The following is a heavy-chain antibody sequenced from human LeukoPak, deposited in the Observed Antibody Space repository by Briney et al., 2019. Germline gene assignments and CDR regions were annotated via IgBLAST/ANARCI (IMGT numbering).Heavy chain of an antibody. Sequence: PSETLSLTCSVYGGSFNAYTWAWVRQSPGKGLEWIGEINDSGSTSYSPILKSRVRMSVDTSNHQSSLSLTSVTAADTAVYYCARCGASLYSTSRSHGLDVWGQGTPVTVSS. CDR1: GGSFNAYT. J-gene: IGHJ6*02. D-gene: IGHD5-18*01. CDR3: ARCGASLYSTSRSHGLDV. CDR2: INDSGST. V-gene: IGHV4-34*10.